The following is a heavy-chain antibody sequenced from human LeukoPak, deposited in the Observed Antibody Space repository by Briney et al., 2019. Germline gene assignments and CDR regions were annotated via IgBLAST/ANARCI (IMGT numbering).Heavy chain of an antibody. CDR1: GYTFTSYG. CDR2: ISAYIGNT. V-gene: IGHV1-18*01. D-gene: IGHD2-8*01. CDR3: ARGYCTNGVCLEFDY. J-gene: IGHJ4*02. Sequence: ASVKVSCKASGYTFTSYGISWVRQAPGRGLEWMGWISAYIGNTNYAQKLQGRVTMTTDTSTSTAYMELRSLRSDDTAVYYCARGYCTNGVCLEFDYWGQGTLVTVSS.